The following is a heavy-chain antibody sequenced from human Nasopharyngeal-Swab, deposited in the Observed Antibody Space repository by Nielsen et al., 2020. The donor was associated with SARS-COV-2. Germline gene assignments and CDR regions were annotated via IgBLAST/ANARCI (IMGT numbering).Heavy chain of an antibody. CDR1: GFTFSSYA. CDR3: ARGGGSYFGAFDY. J-gene: IGHJ4*02. V-gene: IGHV3-30*04. Sequence: GESLKISCAASGFTFSSYAMHWVRQAPGKGLEWVAVISYDGSNKYYADSVKGRFTISRDNSKNTLYLQMNSLRAEDTAVHYCARGGGSYFGAFDYWGQGTLVTVSS. D-gene: IGHD1-26*01. CDR2: ISYDGSNK.